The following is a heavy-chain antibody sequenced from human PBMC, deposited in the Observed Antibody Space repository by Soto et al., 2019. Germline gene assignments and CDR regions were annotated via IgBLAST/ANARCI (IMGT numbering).Heavy chain of an antibody. CDR3: ARDRHPYSTKYYFDY. CDR1: GFTVSTYA. J-gene: IGHJ4*02. CDR2: ISGSGAYT. D-gene: IGHD2-2*01. Sequence: LRLSCAASGFTVSTYAMNWVRQPPGKGLEWVSSISGSGAYTYYADSVQGRFTISRDNSKNTLNLQMNSLRAEDTAVYYCARDRHPYSTKYYFDYWGQGTLVTVSS. V-gene: IGHV3-23*01.